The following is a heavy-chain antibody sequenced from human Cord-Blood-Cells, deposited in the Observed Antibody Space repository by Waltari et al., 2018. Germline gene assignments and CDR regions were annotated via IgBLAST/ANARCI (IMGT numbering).Heavy chain of an antibody. CDR2: INHSGST. J-gene: IGHJ4*02. Sequence: QVQLQQWGAGLLKPSETLSLTCAVYGGSFSGYHWSWIRQPPGKGLEWIGEINHSGSTNYNPSLKSRVTISVDTSKNQFSLKLSSVTAADTAVYYCARFGYSSFFDYWGQGTLVTVSS. V-gene: IGHV4-34*01. CDR1: GGSFSGYH. D-gene: IGHD6-13*01. CDR3: ARFGYSSFFDY.